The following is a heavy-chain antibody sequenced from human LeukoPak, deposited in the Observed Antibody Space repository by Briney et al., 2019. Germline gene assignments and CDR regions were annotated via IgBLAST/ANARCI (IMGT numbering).Heavy chain of an antibody. Sequence: SETLSLTCAVYGGSFSGYYWSWIRQPPGKGLEWIGEINHSGSTNYNPSLKSRVTISVDTSKNQFSLKLSSVTAADTAVYYCARPSGMGRYYYYMDVWGKGTTVTVSS. V-gene: IGHV4-34*01. CDR1: GGSFSGYY. J-gene: IGHJ6*03. CDR3: ARPSGMGRYYYYMDV. CDR2: INHSGST. D-gene: IGHD3-16*01.